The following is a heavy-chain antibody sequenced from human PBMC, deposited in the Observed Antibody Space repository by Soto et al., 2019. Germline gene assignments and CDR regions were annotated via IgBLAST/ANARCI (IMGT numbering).Heavy chain of an antibody. V-gene: IGHV3-23*01. D-gene: IGHD6-19*01. CDR1: GFTYSIYA. Sequence: EVQLLESGGGLVQPGGSRRLSCTASGFTYSIYAMAWVRQAPGKGLEWVSAISGSGGETYYADSVKGRFTISRDNSKNTVYLQMTNLRADDTAVYYCAKEIAVAVSTPPEYWGQGTLVTVSS. CDR3: AKEIAVAVSTPPEY. J-gene: IGHJ4*02. CDR2: ISGSGGET.